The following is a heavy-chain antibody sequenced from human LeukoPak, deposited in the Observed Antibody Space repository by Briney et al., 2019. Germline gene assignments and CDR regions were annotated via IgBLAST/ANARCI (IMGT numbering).Heavy chain of an antibody. CDR2: ISTSSSYI. Sequence: PGGSLRLSCAASGFTFSSYDMNWVRQAPGKGLEWVSSISTSSSYIYYADSVKGRFTISRDNAKNSLYLQMNSLRAEDTAVYYCARDGSYYDILTGYYFDYWGQGTLVTVSS. D-gene: IGHD3-9*01. CDR3: ARDGSYYDILTGYYFDY. CDR1: GFTFSSYD. V-gene: IGHV3-21*01. J-gene: IGHJ4*02.